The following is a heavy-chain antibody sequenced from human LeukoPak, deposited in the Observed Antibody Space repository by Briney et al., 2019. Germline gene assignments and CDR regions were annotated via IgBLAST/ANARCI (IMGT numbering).Heavy chain of an antibody. Sequence: SETLSLTCTVSGGSISSYYWSWIRQPPGKGLEWIGYIYYSGSTNYNPSLKSRVTISVDTSKNQLPLKLSSVTAADTAVYYCARESRSGSYSYGFDPWGQGTLVTVSS. CDR1: GGSISSYY. V-gene: IGHV4-59*01. J-gene: IGHJ5*02. CDR3: ARESRSGSYSYGFDP. D-gene: IGHD1-26*01. CDR2: IYYSGST.